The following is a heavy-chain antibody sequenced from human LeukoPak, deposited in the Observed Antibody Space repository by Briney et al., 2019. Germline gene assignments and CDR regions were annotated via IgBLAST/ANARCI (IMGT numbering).Heavy chain of an antibody. V-gene: IGHV3-9*01. CDR2: ISWNSGSI. CDR3: AKDDSYGSNSNFDY. CDR1: GFTFDDYA. Sequence: PGGSLRLSCAASGFTFDDYAMHWVRQAPGKGLEWVSGISWNSGSIEYADSVKGRFTISRDNAKNSLYLQMNSLRAEDTALYYCAKDDSYGSNSNFDYWGQGTLVTVSS. J-gene: IGHJ4*02. D-gene: IGHD4-23*01.